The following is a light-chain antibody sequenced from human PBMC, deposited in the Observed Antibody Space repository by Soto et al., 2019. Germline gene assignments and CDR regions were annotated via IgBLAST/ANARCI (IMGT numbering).Light chain of an antibody. Sequence: DIQMTQSPSTLSASGGERVRMTCRASQSISSWLAWYQQKPGKAPKLLIYAASTLESGVPSRFSATVSGTEFSLTITSLQPEDFATYYCQQLFDSPITFGQGTRLEIK. CDR1: QSISSW. V-gene: IGKV1-5*01. CDR3: QQLFDSPIT. J-gene: IGKJ5*01. CDR2: AAS.